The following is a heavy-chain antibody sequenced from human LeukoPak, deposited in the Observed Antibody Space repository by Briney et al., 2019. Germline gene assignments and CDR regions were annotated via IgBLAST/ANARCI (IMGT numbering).Heavy chain of an antibody. CDR2: IYYSGST. V-gene: IGHV4-59*01. D-gene: IGHD1-7*01. CDR3: ARSGITGTSMGY. Sequence: SETLSPTCTVSGGSISSYYWSWIRQPPGKGLEWIGYIYYSGSTNYNPSLKSRVTISVDTSKNQFSLKLSSVTAADTAVYYCARSGITGTSMGYWGQGTLVTVSS. CDR1: GGSISSYY. J-gene: IGHJ4*02.